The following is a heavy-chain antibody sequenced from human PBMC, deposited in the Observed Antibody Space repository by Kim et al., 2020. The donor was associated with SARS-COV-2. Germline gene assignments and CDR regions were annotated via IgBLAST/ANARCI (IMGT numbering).Heavy chain of an antibody. V-gene: IGHV4-39*01. CDR1: GGSISSSSYY. Sequence: SETLSLTCTVSGGSISSSSYYWGWIRQPPGKGLEWIGSIYYSGSTYYNPSLKSRVTISVDTSKNQFSLKLSSVTAADTAVYYCARHDIAVSYYFDYWGQG. CDR3: ARHDIAVSYYFDY. J-gene: IGHJ4*02. CDR2: IYYSGST. D-gene: IGHD6-19*01.